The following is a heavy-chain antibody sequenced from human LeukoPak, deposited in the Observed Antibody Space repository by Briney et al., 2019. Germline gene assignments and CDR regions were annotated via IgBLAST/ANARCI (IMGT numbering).Heavy chain of an antibody. D-gene: IGHD6-19*01. CDR3: ARDQGRIAVAGTDDY. CDR1: GFTFSSYA. CDR2: ISYDGSNK. J-gene: IGHJ4*02. Sequence: PGRSLRLSFAASGFTFSSYAMHWVRQAPGKGLEWVAVISYDGSNKYYADSVKGRFTISRDNSKNTLYLQMNSLRAEDTAVYYCARDQGRIAVAGTDDYWGQGTLVTVSS. V-gene: IGHV3-30-3*01.